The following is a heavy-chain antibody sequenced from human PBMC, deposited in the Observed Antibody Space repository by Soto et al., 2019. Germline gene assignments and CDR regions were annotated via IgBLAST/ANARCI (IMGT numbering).Heavy chain of an antibody. D-gene: IGHD6-13*01. CDR3: AHMKKPGIAAAGPYYGMDV. J-gene: IGHJ6*02. CDR1: GFSLSTSGVG. Sequence: SGPTLVNPTQTLTLTCTFSGFSLSTSGVGVGWIRQPPGKALEWLALIYWNDDKRYSPSLKSRLTITKDTSKNQVVLTMTNMDPVDTATYYCAHMKKPGIAAAGPYYGMDVWGQGTKVTVSS. CDR2: IYWNDDK. V-gene: IGHV2-5*01.